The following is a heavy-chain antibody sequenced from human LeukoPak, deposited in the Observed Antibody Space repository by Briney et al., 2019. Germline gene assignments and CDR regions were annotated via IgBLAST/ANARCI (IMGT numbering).Heavy chain of an antibody. J-gene: IGHJ4*02. CDR1: GFTFNSYG. D-gene: IGHD3-3*01. CDR2: IWYDGSSK. CDR3: ARSVDFWSGYPDY. V-gene: IGHV3-33*01. Sequence: GGSLRPSYAASGFTFNSYGMHWVRQAPGKGLEWVAVIWYDGSSKYYAASVKGRFTISRDNSKNTLYLQMNSLRAEDTAVYYCARSVDFWSGYPDYWGQGTLVTVSS.